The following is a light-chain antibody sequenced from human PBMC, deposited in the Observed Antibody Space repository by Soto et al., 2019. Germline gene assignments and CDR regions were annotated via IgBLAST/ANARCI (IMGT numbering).Light chain of an antibody. CDR3: QQSYGPPYT. CDR2: AAS. V-gene: IGKV1-39*01. Sequence: EMTQSPSSLSASVGDRVTITCRASQSISDNVNWYQFQPGKAPKLLIYAASNLQTGVPSRFSGSGSGADFALPISGLQPEDAATYYCQQSYGPPYTFGRGTKLEIK. J-gene: IGKJ2*01. CDR1: QSISDN.